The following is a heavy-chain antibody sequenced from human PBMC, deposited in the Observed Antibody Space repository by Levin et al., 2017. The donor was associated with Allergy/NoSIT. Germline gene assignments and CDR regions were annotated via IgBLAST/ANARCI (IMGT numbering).Heavy chain of an antibody. CDR3: AKDFWSSSWYDSGAKTFDP. J-gene: IGHJ5*02. Sequence: GGSLRLSCAASGFTFSSYAMSWVRQAPGKGLEWVSAISGSGGSTYYADSVKGRFTISRDNSKNTLYLQMNSLRAEDTAVYYCAKDFWSSSWYDSGAKTFDPWGQGTLVTVSS. CDR2: ISGSGGST. V-gene: IGHV3-23*01. D-gene: IGHD6-13*01. CDR1: GFTFSSYA.